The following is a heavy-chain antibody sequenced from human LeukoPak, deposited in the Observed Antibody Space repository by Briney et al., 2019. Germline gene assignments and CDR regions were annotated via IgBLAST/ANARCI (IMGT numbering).Heavy chain of an antibody. Sequence: WAGAKDSCKAAPGTLSSYALRWVRPAPRRGREWMGRIIAMFDTSDYTQSFQGRVTVTADKSTGTAFMELRSLRFDDTATYYCVRDFDTSGPKKNYFDFWGQGTLVTVSS. CDR2: IIAMFDTS. V-gene: IGHV1-69*06. J-gene: IGHJ4*02. D-gene: IGHD3-22*01. CDR1: PGTLSSYA. CDR3: VRDFDTSGPKKNYFDF.